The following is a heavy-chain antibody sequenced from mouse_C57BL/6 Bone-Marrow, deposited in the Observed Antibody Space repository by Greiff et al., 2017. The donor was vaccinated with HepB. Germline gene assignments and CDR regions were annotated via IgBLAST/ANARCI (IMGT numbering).Heavy chain of an antibody. CDR1: GYTFTEYT. CDR3: ARHEGRWLRRWYFDV. D-gene: IGHD2-2*01. J-gene: IGHJ1*03. CDR2: FYPGSGSI. Sequence: VKLVESGAELVKPGASVKLSCKASGYTFTEYTIHWVKQRSGQGLEWIGWFYPGSGSIKYNEKFKDKATLTADNSSSTVYMELSRLTSEDSAVYFCARHEGRWLRRWYFDVWGTGTTVTVSS. V-gene: IGHV1-62-2*01.